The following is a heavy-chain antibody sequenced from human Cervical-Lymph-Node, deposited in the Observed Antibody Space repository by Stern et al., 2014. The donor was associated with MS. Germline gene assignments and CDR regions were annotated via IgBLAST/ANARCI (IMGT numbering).Heavy chain of an antibody. Sequence: QLQLQESGPGLVKPSETLSLTCTVSSYSISSGYYWGWIRQPPGKGLEWIGTIYHSGSTYYNPSLKSRVTISVDMSKNQFSLKLISVTAADTAMYYCAREEQQLVHGNWFDPWGQGTLVTVSS. J-gene: IGHJ5*02. CDR3: AREEQQLVHGNWFDP. CDR2: IYHSGST. V-gene: IGHV4-38-2*02. D-gene: IGHD6-13*01. CDR1: SYSISSGYY.